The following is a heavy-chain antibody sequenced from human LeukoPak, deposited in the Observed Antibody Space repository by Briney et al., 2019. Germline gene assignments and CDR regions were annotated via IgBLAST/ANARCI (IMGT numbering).Heavy chain of an antibody. V-gene: IGHV4-38-2*01. J-gene: IGHJ3*01. CDR3: ARKAYSDAFDF. D-gene: IGHD2-15*01. CDR2: VYHIGST. CDR1: GYSINSGFY. Sequence: SETLSLTCAVSGYSINSGFYWDWIRPPPGKGLEWIGSVYHIGSTYYNPSLKSRVTVSVDTSKNQFSLKLSSVTAADTALYYCARKAYSDAFDFWGQGKMVIVSS.